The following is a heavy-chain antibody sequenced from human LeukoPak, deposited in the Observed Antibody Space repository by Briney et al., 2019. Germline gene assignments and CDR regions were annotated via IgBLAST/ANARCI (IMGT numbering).Heavy chain of an antibody. CDR3: TGNYYGSGSYADFDY. CDR1: GFTFSGSA. J-gene: IGHJ4*02. D-gene: IGHD3-10*01. Sequence: GGSLRLSCAASGFTFSGSALHWVRQASGKGLEWVGRIRSTANGYATAYAAPVKGRFTISRDDSKNTAYLQMDSLKTEDTAVYYCTGNYYGSGSYADFDYWGQGTLVTVSS. CDR2: IRSTANGYAT. V-gene: IGHV3-73*01.